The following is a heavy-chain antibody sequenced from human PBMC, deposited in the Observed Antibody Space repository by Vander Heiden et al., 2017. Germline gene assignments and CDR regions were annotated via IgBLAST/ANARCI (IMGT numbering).Heavy chain of an antibody. V-gene: IGHV4-34*01. D-gene: IGHD1-1*01. J-gene: IGHJ1*01. Sequence: QLQLQQWGAGLLKPSETLSLTSAVYGGSFIAYYCNWLRQPPGKGLEWIGDPNRSGGTNYNSSLRSRVTISVATTKRVFSRLVGSVKAAVRAVCCCAIVLAGTRDFEYWGQGTLVTVSS. CDR2: PNRSGGT. CDR3: AIVLAGTRDFEY. CDR1: GGSFIAYY.